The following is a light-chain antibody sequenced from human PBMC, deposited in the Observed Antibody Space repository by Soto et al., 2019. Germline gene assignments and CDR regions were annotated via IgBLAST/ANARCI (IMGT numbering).Light chain of an antibody. J-gene: IGLJ3*02. CDR1: SSDVDNYNY. CDR2: EVS. Sequence: QSALTQPASVSGSPGQSITISCTGTSSDVDNYNYVSWYQHHPGKAPKLMIYEVSNRPSGVSNRFSGSKSGNTASLAISGLQSEDEADYYCATWDDSLKGHVFGGGTKLTVL. V-gene: IGLV2-14*01. CDR3: ATWDDSLKGHV.